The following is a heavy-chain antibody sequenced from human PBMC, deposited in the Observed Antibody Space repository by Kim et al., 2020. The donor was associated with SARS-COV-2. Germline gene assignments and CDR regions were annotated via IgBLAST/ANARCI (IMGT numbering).Heavy chain of an antibody. CDR1: GFTFSDYY. CDR2: ISSSSSYT. J-gene: IGHJ6*02. Sequence: GGSLRLSCAASGFTFSDYYMSWIHQAPGKGLEWVSYISSSSSYTNYADSVKGRFTISRDNAKNSLYLQMNSLRAEDTAVYYCARGYSYGSYYYYGMDVWGQGTTVTVSS. CDR3: ARGYSYGSYYYYGMDV. V-gene: IGHV3-11*06. D-gene: IGHD5-18*01.